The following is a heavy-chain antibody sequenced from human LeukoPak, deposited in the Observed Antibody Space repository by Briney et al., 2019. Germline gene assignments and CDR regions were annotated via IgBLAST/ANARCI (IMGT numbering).Heavy chain of an antibody. Sequence: PSETLSLTCTVSGGSISSYYWSWIRQPPGKGLEWIGYIYYSGSTNYNPSLKSRVTISVDTSKNQFSLKLSSVTAADTAVYYCARHYRGLDRGWGSRFDPWGQGTLVTVSS. D-gene: IGHD6-19*01. CDR2: IYYSGST. J-gene: IGHJ5*02. CDR1: GGSISSYY. V-gene: IGHV4-59*08. CDR3: ARHYRGLDRGWGSRFDP.